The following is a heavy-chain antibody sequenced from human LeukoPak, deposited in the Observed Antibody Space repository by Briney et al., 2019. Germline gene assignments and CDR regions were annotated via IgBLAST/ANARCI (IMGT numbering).Heavy chain of an antibody. CDR2: FDPEDGET. Sequence: ASVKVSCKVSGYTLTELSMHWVRQAPGKGLEWMGGFDPEDGETIYAQKFQGRVTMTEDTSTDTAYMELSSLRSEDTAVYYCATDAKDLRFLEEAFDIWGQGTMVTVSS. J-gene: IGHJ3*02. V-gene: IGHV1-24*01. CDR1: GYTLTELS. D-gene: IGHD3-3*01. CDR3: ATDAKDLRFLEEAFDI.